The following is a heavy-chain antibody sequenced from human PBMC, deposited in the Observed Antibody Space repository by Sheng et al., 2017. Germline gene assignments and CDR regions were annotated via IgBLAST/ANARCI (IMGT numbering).Heavy chain of an antibody. V-gene: IGHV3-30*18. CDR1: GFTFSSYG. CDR3: AKDYSGYDFYYYGMDV. Sequence: QVQLVESGGGVVQPGRSLRLSCAASGFTFSSYGMHWVRQAPGKGLEWVAVISYDGSNKYYADSVKGRFTISRDNSKNTLYLQMNSLRAEDTAVYYCAKDYSGYDFYYYGMDVWGQGTT. CDR2: ISYDGSNK. J-gene: IGHJ6*02. D-gene: IGHD5-12*01.